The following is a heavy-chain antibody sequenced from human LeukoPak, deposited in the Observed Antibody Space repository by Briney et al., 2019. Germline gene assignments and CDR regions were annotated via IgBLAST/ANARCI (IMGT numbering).Heavy chain of an antibody. Sequence: GGSLRLSCAASEFTFSSYWMSWVRQAPGKGLEWVANIKQDGGQIYYLESVKGRFSVSRDNAKNSLYLQMNSLRAEDTAVYYCARLGARQMLEYWGQGTLVTVSS. CDR1: EFTFSSYW. J-gene: IGHJ4*02. D-gene: IGHD4-17*01. CDR3: ARLGARQMLEY. V-gene: IGHV3-7*01. CDR2: IKQDGGQI.